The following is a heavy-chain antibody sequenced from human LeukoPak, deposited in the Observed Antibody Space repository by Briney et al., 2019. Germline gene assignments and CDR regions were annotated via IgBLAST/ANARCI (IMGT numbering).Heavy chain of an antibody. CDR1: GYTFTSYD. V-gene: IGHV1-8*01. CDR3: ARYSPYFDWYSPNYGMDV. J-gene: IGHJ6*02. D-gene: IGHD3-9*01. CDR2: MNPNSGNT. Sequence: ASVKVSCKASGYTFTSYDINWVRQATGQGLEWMGWMNPNSGNTGYAQKFQGRVTMTRNTSISTAYMELSSLRSEDTAVYYCARYSPYFDWYSPNYGMDVWGQGTTVTVSS.